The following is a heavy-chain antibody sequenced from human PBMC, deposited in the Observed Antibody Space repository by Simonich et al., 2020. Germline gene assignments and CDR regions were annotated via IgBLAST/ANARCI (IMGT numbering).Heavy chain of an antibody. CDR3: ARVPGIYYYYGMDV. CDR2: INPNSGGT. J-gene: IGHJ6*02. Sequence: GAEVKKPGASVKISCKASGYTFTGYYMHWARQAPGQGLEWMGRINPNSGGTNYAQKFQGRVTMTRDTSISTAYRELSRLRSDDTAVYYCARVPGIYYYYGMDVWGQGTTVTVSS. CDR1: GYTFTGYY. D-gene: IGHD3-10*01. V-gene: IGHV1-2*06.